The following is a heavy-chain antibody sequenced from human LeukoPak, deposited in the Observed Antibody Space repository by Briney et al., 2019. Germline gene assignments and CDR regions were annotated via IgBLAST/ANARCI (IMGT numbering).Heavy chain of an antibody. V-gene: IGHV3-15*01. CDR1: GFTFSNAW. CDR2: IKSKTDGGTT. J-gene: IGHJ6*03. Sequence: PGGSLRLSCAASGFTFSNAWMSWVRQAPGKGLEWVGRIKSKTDGGTTDYAAPVKGRFTISRDDSKNTLYLQMNSLKTEDTAVYYCTTDPMVRGWHYYYMDVWGKGTTVTISS. CDR3: TTDPMVRGWHYYYMDV. D-gene: IGHD3-10*01.